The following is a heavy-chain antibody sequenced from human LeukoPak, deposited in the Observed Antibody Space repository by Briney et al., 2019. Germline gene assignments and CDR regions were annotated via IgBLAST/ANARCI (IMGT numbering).Heavy chain of an antibody. V-gene: IGHV4-30-2*01. CDR1: GDSISSRYYY. CDR3: ARVSSGWIIDY. D-gene: IGHD6-19*01. CDR2: IYHSGST. J-gene: IGHJ4*02. Sequence: SQTLSLTCTVSGDSISSRYYYWVWIRQPPGKGLEWIGYIYHSGSTYYNPSLKSRVTISVDRSKNQFSLKLSSVTAADTAVYYCARVSSGWIIDYWGQGTLVTVSS.